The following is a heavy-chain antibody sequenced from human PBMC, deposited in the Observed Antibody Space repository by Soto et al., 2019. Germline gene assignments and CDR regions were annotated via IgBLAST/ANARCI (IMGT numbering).Heavy chain of an antibody. CDR2: ITPANGNT. Sequence: QVQLVQSGAEVMKPGASVKVSCKASGYTFNTYTIHWVRQAPGQSLEWMGWITPANGNTYFSQKFQGRVTVTRDTSASTAYLELSSLTSEDTAVYYCAREPRHAVYFDYWGLGSLVTVSS. CDR3: AREPRHAVYFDY. J-gene: IGHJ4*02. V-gene: IGHV1-3*01. CDR1: GYTFNTYT.